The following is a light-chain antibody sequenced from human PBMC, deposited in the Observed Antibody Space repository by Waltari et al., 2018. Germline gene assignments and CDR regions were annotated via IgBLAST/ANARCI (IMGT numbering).Light chain of an antibody. CDR2: AAS. CDR3: QQSYSIPLT. J-gene: IGKJ4*01. CDR1: QTISSY. Sequence: DIQMTQSPSSLSASVGARVTITCRASQTISSYLNWYQHEPGKAPKLLIYAASILQSGVPSRFSGGRSGTDFTLTISSLQPEDFATYYCQQSYSIPLTLGGGTKVEIK. V-gene: IGKV1-39*01.